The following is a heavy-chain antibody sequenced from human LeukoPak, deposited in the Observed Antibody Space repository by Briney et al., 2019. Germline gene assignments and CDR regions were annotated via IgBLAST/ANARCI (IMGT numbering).Heavy chain of an antibody. V-gene: IGHV1-46*01. CDR3: ARDAGYSSSWDNWFDA. J-gene: IGHJ5*02. CDR2: INPSGGST. Sequence: ASVKVSCKASGYTFTSYYMHWVRQAPGQGLEWMGIINPSGGSTSYAQKFQGRVTMTRDMSTSTVYMELSSLRSEDTAVYYCARDAGYSSSWDNWFDAWGQGTLVTVSS. D-gene: IGHD6-13*01. CDR1: GYTFTSYY.